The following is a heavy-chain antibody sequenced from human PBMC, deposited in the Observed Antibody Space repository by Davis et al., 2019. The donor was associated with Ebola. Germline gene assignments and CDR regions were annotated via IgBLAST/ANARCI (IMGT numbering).Heavy chain of an antibody. V-gene: IGHV3-7*03. CDR1: GFTFISYW. J-gene: IGHJ4*02. D-gene: IGHD6-6*01. CDR3: ASGLVGN. CDR2: IKQDGSEK. Sequence: GGSLRLSCAASGFTFISYWMSWVRQAPGKGLEWVANIKQDGSEKYYVDSVKGRFTISRDNAKNSLYLQMNSLRAEDTAVYYCASGLVGNWGQGTLVTVSS.